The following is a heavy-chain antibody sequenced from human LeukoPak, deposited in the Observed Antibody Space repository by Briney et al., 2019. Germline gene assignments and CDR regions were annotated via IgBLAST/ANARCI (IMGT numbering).Heavy chain of an antibody. V-gene: IGHV3-48*03. CDR3: ARGGSNYYGSGNNYCYYMDV. CDR1: GFTFSSYE. CDR2: ISSSGSTV. Sequence: GGSLRLSCAASGFTFSSYEMNWVRQAPGKGLEWVSYISSSGSTVYYADSVKGRFTISRDNAKNSLYLQMNSLRAEDTAVYYCARGGSNYYGSGNNYCYYMDVWGKGTTVTISS. J-gene: IGHJ6*03. D-gene: IGHD3-10*01.